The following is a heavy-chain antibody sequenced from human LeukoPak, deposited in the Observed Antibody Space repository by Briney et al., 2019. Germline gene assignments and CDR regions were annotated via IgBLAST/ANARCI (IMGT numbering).Heavy chain of an antibody. CDR1: GYSFTSYW. CDR3: ARIHYYDSSGPQGTFDY. D-gene: IGHD3-22*01. J-gene: IGHJ4*02. V-gene: IGHV5-51*01. Sequence: GESLKISCKGSGYSFTSYWIGWVRQMSGKGLEWMGIIYPGDSDTRYSPSFQGQITISADKSISTAYLQWSSLKASDTAMYYCARIHYYDSSGPQGTFDYWGQGTLVTVSS. CDR2: IYPGDSDT.